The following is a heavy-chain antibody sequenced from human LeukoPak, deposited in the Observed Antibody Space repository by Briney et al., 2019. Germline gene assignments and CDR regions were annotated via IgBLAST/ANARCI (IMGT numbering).Heavy chain of an antibody. J-gene: IGHJ5*02. Sequence: ASVKVSCKASGYTFTNYFIHWVRQAPGQGLQWMGWINPNNGDTNYAQKFQGRVTMTRDTSITTAYMELSRLRSDDTAVYYCVRDYRSSDFWSGYFFDPWGQGTLVTVSS. CDR3: VRDYRSSDFWSGYFFDP. V-gene: IGHV1-2*02. CDR1: GYTFTNYF. CDR2: INPNNGDT. D-gene: IGHD3-3*01.